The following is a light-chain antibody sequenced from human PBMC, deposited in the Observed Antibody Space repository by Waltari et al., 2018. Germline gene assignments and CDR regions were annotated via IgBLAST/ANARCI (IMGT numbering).Light chain of an antibody. V-gene: IGKV3-20*01. CDR3: QQYGSPGT. CDR2: GAS. J-gene: IGKJ1*01. Sequence: EIVLTQSPGTLSLSPGERATLSCRASQSVSSSYLAWYQQKPGQAPRLLLDGASSRATGIPYRFSGSGSGTDFTLTISRLEPEDFAVYYCQQYGSPGTFGQGTKVEIK. CDR1: QSVSSSY.